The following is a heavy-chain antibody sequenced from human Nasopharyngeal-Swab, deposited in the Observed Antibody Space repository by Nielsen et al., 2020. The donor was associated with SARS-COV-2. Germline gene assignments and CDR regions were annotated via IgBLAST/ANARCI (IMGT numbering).Heavy chain of an antibody. Sequence: GGSLRLSCVGSGFIFVDYDINWVRQAPGKGLEWVSIISGSGFITHYGDSVRGRLTISRDNSKNTVYLQMNSLTVDDTAVYYCAKSTIGSDSSWFFDYWGQGTLVTVSS. V-gene: IGHV3-23*01. CDR1: GFIFVDYD. D-gene: IGHD6-13*01. CDR3: AKSTIGSDSSWFFDY. J-gene: IGHJ4*02. CDR2: ISGSGFIT.